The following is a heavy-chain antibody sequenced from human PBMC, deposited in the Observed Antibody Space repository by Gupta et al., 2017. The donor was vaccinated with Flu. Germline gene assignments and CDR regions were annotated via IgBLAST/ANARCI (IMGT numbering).Heavy chain of an antibody. Sequence: SWVRQASGKGLEWVADINDRGRTKSYVDSVKGRFTISRDNSKNTLFLQVNSLRAEDAAVYYCVNDTCASYYQFAFDVWGRGTTVTVSS. CDR3: VNDTCASYYQFAFDV. J-gene: IGHJ3*01. CDR2: INDRGRTK. D-gene: IGHD1-26*01. V-gene: IGHV3-23*01.